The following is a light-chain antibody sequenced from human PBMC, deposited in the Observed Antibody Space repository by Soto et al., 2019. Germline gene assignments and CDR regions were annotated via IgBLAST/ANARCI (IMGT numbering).Light chain of an antibody. V-gene: IGKV3-15*01. J-gene: IGKJ1*01. CDR2: GAS. Sequence: EIVMTQSPATLSVATGERATLSFRASQSVRNNLAWYQQKPGQAPRLLIYGASTRATGIPARFSGSGSGTEFTLTISSLQSEDFALYYCQHYNNWPPAWTFGQGTKVDI. CDR1: QSVRNN. CDR3: QHYNNWPPAWT.